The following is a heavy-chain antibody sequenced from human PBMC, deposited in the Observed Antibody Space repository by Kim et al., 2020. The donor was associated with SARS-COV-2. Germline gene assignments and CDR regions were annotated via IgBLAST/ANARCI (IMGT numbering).Heavy chain of an antibody. V-gene: IGHV5-51*01. J-gene: IGHJ4*02. CDR2: DT. D-gene: IGHD1-26*01. Sequence: DTGYSPSFQGQVTISADKSISTAYLQWSSLKASDTAMYYCARLWVGAVDYWGQGTLVTVSS. CDR3: ARLWVGAVDY.